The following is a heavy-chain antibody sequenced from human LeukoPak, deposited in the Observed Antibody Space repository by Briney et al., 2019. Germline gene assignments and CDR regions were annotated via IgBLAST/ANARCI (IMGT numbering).Heavy chain of an antibody. CDR1: GFTFSAYA. CDR2: ISFHGVST. CDR3: VKGLFRFSPTISDYYSMGV. D-gene: IGHD1/OR15-1a*01. V-gene: IGHV3-64D*06. J-gene: IGHJ6*02. Sequence: PGGSLRLSCSASGFTFSAYAMHWVRQAPGKGLDYVSGISFHGVSTYYADSLKGRFTISRDNSKNTLYLQMSSLRAEDTAVYYCVKGLFRFSPTISDYYSMGVWGQGTTVTVSS.